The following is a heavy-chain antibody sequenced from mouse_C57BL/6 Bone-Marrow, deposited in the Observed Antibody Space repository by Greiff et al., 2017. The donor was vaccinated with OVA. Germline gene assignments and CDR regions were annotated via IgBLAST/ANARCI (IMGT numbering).Heavy chain of an antibody. CDR1: GYTFTNYW. J-gene: IGHJ1*03. V-gene: IGHV1-63*01. CDR3: ARGDWYFDV. CDR2: IYPGGGYT. Sequence: VQLVESGAELVRPGTSVKMSCKASGYTFTNYWIGWAKQRPGHGLEWIGDIYPGGGYTNYNEKFKGKATLTADKSSSTAYMQFSSLTSEDSAIYYCARGDWYFDVWGTGTTVTVSS.